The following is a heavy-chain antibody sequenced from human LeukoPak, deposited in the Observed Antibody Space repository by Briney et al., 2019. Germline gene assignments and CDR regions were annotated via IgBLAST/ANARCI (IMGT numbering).Heavy chain of an antibody. CDR1: GFTFSSYA. Sequence: GGSLRLSCAASGFTFSSYAMSWVRQAPGKGLEWVSSIGGSGGSTYYADSVKGRFTISRDNSKNTLYLQKNSLRAEDTAVYYCAKVETAAAATLRGFDYWGQGTLVTVSS. CDR2: IGGSGGST. J-gene: IGHJ4*02. CDR3: AKVETAAAATLRGFDY. V-gene: IGHV3-23*01. D-gene: IGHD6-13*01.